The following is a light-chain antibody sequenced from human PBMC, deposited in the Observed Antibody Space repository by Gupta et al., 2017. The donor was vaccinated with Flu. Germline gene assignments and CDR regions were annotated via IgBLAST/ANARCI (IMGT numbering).Light chain of an antibody. CDR1: SSDVGGYNY. CDR3: SSYATNSALVV. J-gene: IGLJ3*02. V-gene: IGLV2-14*01. CDR2: EVT. Sequence: QSALTQPASVSGSPGQTITISCPGTSSDVGGYNYVSWYQQYPGKAPKLMIYEVTHRPSGVSNRFSGSKSGNTASLTISGLQAEDEADYYCSSYATNSALVVFGGGTKLTVL.